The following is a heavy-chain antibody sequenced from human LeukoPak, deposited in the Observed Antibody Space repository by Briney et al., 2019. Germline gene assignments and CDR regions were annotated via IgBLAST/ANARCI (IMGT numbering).Heavy chain of an antibody. CDR2: ISYDGSNK. CDR1: GFTFSSYA. CDR3: ARVTGAYVVVPAAIDY. Sequence: GGSLRLSCAASGFTFSSYAMHWVRQAPGKGLEWVAVISYDGSNKYYADSVKGRFTISRDNSKNTLYLQMNSLRAEDTAVYYCARVTGAYVVVPAAIDYWGQGTLVTISS. V-gene: IGHV3-30*01. D-gene: IGHD2-2*01. J-gene: IGHJ4*02.